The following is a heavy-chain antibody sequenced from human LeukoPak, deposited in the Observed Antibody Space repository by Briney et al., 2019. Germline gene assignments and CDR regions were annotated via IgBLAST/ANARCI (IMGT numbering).Heavy chain of an antibody. J-gene: IGHJ3*02. CDR2: ISSSGSTI. CDR1: GFTFSSYE. Sequence: TGGSLRLSCAASGFTFSSYEMNWVRQAPGKGLEWVSYISSSGSTIYYADSVKGRFTISRDSAKNSLYLQMNSLRAEDTAVYYCVVGAYDAFDIWGQGTMVTVSS. CDR3: VVGAYDAFDI. V-gene: IGHV3-48*03. D-gene: IGHD1-26*01.